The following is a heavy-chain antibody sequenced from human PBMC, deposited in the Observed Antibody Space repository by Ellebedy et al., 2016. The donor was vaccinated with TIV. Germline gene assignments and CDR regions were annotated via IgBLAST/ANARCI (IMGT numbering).Heavy chain of an antibody. CDR1: GFTFSTYA. V-gene: IGHV3-23*01. CDR3: AKDMVFGDGKWEIDV. Sequence: GESLKISCAASGFTFSTYAMSWVRQAPGKGLEWVSAISASGGSTYYADSVKGRFTISRDNSKNTLYLQMNSLRAEDTAVYYCAKDMVFGDGKWEIDVWGQGTTVTVSS. CDR2: ISASGGST. D-gene: IGHD1-26*01. J-gene: IGHJ6*02.